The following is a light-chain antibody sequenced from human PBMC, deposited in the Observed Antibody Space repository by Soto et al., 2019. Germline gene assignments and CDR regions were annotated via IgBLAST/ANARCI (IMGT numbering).Light chain of an antibody. CDR2: EVA. CDR1: SSDIGGYNH. CDR3: SSFTVRNTWV. Sequence: QSALTQPASVTGSPGQSITISCTGTSSDIGGYNHVSWYRQYPSTAPKLIIYEVAIRPSGVSDRFSGSKSVNTASLTISGLQPEDEADYYCSSFTVRNTWVFGGGTKLTVL. V-gene: IGLV2-14*01. J-gene: IGLJ3*02.